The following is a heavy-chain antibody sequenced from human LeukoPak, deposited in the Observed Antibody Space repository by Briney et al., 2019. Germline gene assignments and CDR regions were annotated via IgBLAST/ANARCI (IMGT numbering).Heavy chain of an antibody. Sequence: GSLRLSCAASEFTFSTYWMSWVRQAPGRGLEWVANIKQDGSEKYYVDSVKGRFTISRDNAKNSLYPQMNSLRAEDTAVYYCARVRGYSPLRYFDLWGRGTLVTVSS. V-gene: IGHV3-7*04. J-gene: IGHJ2*01. CDR1: EFTFSTYW. CDR3: ARVRGYSPLRYFDL. CDR2: IKQDGSEK. D-gene: IGHD5-18*01.